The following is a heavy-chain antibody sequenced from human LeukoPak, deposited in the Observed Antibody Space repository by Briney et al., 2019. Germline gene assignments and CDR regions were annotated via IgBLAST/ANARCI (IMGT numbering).Heavy chain of an antibody. J-gene: IGHJ6*03. V-gene: IGHV4-59*01. CDR2: IHYSGST. CDR3: ARTTEGYAGGPGYSYYYYMDV. CDR1: GGSISSYY. D-gene: IGHD5-12*01. Sequence: SETLSLTCTVSGGSISSYYWSWIRQPPGKGLEWIGYIHYSGSTHYNPSLKSRVTISVDTSKNQVSLKLRSVTAADTAVYYCARTTEGYAGGPGYSYYYYMDVWGKGTTVTISS.